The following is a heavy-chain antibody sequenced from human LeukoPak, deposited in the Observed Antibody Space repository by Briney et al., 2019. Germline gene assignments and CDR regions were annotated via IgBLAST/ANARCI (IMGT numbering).Heavy chain of an antibody. Sequence: SETLSLTCTVSGGSISSGSYYGSWIRQPAGKVLEWIGRIYTSGSTNYNPSLKSRVTISVDTSKNQFSLKLSSVTAADTAVYYCARDLRYSSGWFDYWGQGTLVTVSS. J-gene: IGHJ4*02. CDR3: ARDLRYSSGWFDY. CDR1: GGSISSGSYY. D-gene: IGHD6-19*01. CDR2: IYTSGST. V-gene: IGHV4-61*02.